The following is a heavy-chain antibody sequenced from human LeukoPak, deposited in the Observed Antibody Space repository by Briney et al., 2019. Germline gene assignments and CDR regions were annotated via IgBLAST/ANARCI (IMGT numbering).Heavy chain of an antibody. D-gene: IGHD3-10*01. CDR3: VRGPFGQGVDY. CDR2: MLSDGSTK. CDR1: GFTLSSYN. Sequence: GGSLRLSCAASGFTLSSYNIHWVRQAPGKGLEWVALMLSDGSTKHYADSVKGRFTISRDNSKSALFLQMDGLRAEDTAVYYCVRGPFGQGVDYWGQGTLVTVSS. V-gene: IGHV3-30*03. J-gene: IGHJ4*02.